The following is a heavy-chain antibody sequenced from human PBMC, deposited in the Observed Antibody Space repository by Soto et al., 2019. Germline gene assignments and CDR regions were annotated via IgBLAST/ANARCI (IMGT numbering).Heavy chain of an antibody. CDR3: AKVRGDGGFGELWTFDY. CDR1: GFTFDDYT. CDR2: ISWDGGST. Sequence: GGSLRLSCAASGFTFDDYTMHWVRQAPGKGLEWVSLISWDGGSTYYADSVKGRFTISRDNSKNYLYLQMNSLRTEDTALYYCAKVRGDGGFGELWTFDYWGQGTLVTVSS. J-gene: IGHJ4*02. V-gene: IGHV3-43*01. D-gene: IGHD3-10*01.